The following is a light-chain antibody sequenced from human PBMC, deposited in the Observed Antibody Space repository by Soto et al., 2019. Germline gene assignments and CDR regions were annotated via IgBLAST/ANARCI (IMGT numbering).Light chain of an antibody. CDR2: GAA. CDR1: ETISHY. CDR3: QQSSSTPLT. J-gene: IGKJ4*01. V-gene: IGKV1-39*01. Sequence: IHMTQSPSSLSASVGDRVTLTCRASETISHYLNWYQQKPGKAPKLLIYGAAKLQSGVPSRFSGSGYWTDFTLTITSLQTEDFETYYCQQSSSTPLTFGGGTTVEVK.